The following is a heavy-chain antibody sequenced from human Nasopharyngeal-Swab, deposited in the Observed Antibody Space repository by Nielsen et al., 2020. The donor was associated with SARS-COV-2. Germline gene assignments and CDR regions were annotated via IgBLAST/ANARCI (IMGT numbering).Heavy chain of an antibody. CDR1: GFRFDSYA. CDR2: IRCSGITT. CDR3: ARYDDYYDSSGYAY. V-gene: IGHV3-23*01. D-gene: IGHD3-22*01. Sequence: GESLKISCAASGFRFDSYAMRWVRQAPGKGLEWVSAIRCSGITTYYADSVKGRFTISRDNSKNTLYLQMNSLRAEDTAVYYCARYDDYYDSSGYAYWGQGTLVTVSS. J-gene: IGHJ4*02.